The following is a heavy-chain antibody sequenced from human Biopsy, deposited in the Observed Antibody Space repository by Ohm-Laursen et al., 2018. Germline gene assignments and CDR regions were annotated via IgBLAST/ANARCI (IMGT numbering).Heavy chain of an antibody. CDR2: IYFTGRT. V-gene: IGHV4-59*01. CDR1: GGPIDSYY. J-gene: IGHJ6*02. CDR3: ARDSGILNYGNFKYYHYYGMDV. Sequence: TLSLTCTVSGGPIDSYYWSWIRQPPGKALEWIGYIYFTGRTSYNPSLKSRVTMSVNTSKKQFSLTLSSVTAADTAVYYCARDSGILNYGNFKYYHYYGMDVWGQGTKVTVSS. D-gene: IGHD4-11*01.